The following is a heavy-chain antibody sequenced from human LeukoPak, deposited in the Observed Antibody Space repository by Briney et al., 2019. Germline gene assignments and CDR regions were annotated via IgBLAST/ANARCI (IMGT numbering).Heavy chain of an antibody. D-gene: IGHD4-17*01. CDR2: IKQDGSEK. V-gene: IGHV3-7*01. CDR3: ARVSTVTTLGTYYYGMDV. Sequence: GGSLRLSCAASGFTFSSYWMSWVRQAPGKGLEWAANIKQDGSEKYYVDSVKGRFTISRDNAKNSLYLQMNSLRAEDTAVYYCARVSTVTTLGTYYYGMDVWGQGTTVTVSS. CDR1: GFTFSSYW. J-gene: IGHJ6*02.